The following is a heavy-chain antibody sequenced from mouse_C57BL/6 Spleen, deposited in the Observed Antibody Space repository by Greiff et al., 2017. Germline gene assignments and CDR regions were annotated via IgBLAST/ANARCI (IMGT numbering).Heavy chain of an antibody. Sequence: VHLVESGPGLVQPSQRLSITCTVSGFSLTSYGVHWVRQSPGKGLEWLGVIWSGGSTDYNAAFISRLSISKDNSKSQVFFKMNSLQADDTAIYYCARNWYSNFFDYWGQGTTLTVSS. J-gene: IGHJ2*01. D-gene: IGHD2-5*01. CDR3: ARNWYSNFFDY. V-gene: IGHV2-2*01. CDR1: GFSLTSYG. CDR2: IWSGGST.